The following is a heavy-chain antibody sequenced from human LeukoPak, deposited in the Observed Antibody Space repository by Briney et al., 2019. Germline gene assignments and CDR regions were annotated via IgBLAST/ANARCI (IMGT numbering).Heavy chain of an antibody. CDR3: AKDLSQYDSSGYRYFDY. CDR1: GFTFSTYG. J-gene: IGHJ4*02. D-gene: IGHD3-22*01. CDR2: IQYNGGNK. Sequence: GGSLRLSCAASGFTFSTYGVHWVRQAPGKGLEWVAFIQYNGGNKYYADSVKGRFTISRDNSQNTLYLQMDSLRAEDTAVYYCAKDLSQYDSSGYRYFDYWGQGFPVTVSS. V-gene: IGHV3-30*02.